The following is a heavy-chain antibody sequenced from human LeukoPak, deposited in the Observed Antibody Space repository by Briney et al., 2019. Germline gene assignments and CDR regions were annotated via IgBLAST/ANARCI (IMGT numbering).Heavy chain of an antibody. V-gene: IGHV4-38-2*02. CDR2: IYHSGST. Sequence: SETLSLTCTVSGYSISSGYYWGWIRQPPGKGLEWIGSIYHSGSTYYNPSLKSRVTISVDTSKNQFSLKLSSVTAADTAVYYCARASGDYYDSSGYYPHDAFDIWGQGTMVTVSS. J-gene: IGHJ3*02. D-gene: IGHD3-22*01. CDR1: GYSISSGYY. CDR3: ARASGDYYDSSGYYPHDAFDI.